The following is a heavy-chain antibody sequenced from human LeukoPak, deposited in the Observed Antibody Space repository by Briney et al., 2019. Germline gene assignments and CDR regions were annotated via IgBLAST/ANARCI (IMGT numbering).Heavy chain of an antibody. CDR3: ASLGESYTAY. D-gene: IGHD3-16*01. CDR1: GFTFTTYA. J-gene: IGHJ4*02. V-gene: IGHV3-23*01. Sequence: PGGSLRLSCAASGFTFTTYAMSWVRQAPGKGLEWVSAISASGGGTYYADSVKGRFTISRDNSKNTLHLQMGGLRAEDTALYYCASLGESYTAYWGRGTLVTVSS. CDR2: ISASGGGT.